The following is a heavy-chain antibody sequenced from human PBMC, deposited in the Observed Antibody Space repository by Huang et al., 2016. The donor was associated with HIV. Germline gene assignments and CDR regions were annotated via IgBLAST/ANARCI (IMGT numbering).Heavy chain of an antibody. Sequence: EMHLVESGGGLVQPGRSLRLSCEASGFTFSSYSMNWVRQTPGKGVDGVSYIMRTVSVKWYADSVKDRFTISRDNAKNSLFLQINNLGAEDTGVYFCARGYGSFDFWGQGTLATVSS. CDR1: GFTFSSYS. V-gene: IGHV3-48*01. D-gene: IGHD5-18*01. CDR3: ARGYGSFDF. J-gene: IGHJ4*02. CDR2: IMRTVSVK.